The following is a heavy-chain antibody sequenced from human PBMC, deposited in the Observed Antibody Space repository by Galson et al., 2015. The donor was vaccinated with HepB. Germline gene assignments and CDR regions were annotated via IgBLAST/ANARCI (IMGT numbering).Heavy chain of an antibody. J-gene: IGHJ3*02. CDR2: INPSGGST. Sequence: SVKVSCKASGYTFTSYGISWVRQAPGQGLEWMGIINPSGGSTSYAQKLQGRVTMTRDTSTSTVYMELSSLRSEDTAVYYCARVTAKSDAFDIWGQGTMVTVSS. V-gene: IGHV1-46*04. CDR3: ARVTAKSDAFDI. CDR1: GYTFTSYG.